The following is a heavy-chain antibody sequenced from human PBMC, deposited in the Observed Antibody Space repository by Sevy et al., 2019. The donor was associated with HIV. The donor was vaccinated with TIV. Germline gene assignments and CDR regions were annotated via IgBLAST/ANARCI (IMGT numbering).Heavy chain of an antibody. V-gene: IGHV3-7*03. D-gene: IGHD3-9*01. Sequence: GGSLRLSCAASGFTFSNHWMSWVRQAPEKGLEWVANIKHDGSETYYVDSLEGRFTISRDNAKNSLSLQINDLRAEDTAMYYCARLPTGLQSFNYLLSTYFDSWGQGTLVTVSS. CDR1: GFTFSNHW. CDR2: IKHDGSET. CDR3: ARLPTGLQSFNYLLSTYFDS. J-gene: IGHJ4*02.